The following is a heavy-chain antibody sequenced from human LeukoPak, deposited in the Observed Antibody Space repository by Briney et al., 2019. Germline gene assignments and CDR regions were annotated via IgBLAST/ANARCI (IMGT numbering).Heavy chain of an antibody. V-gene: IGHV4-39*01. Sequence: SETLSLTCTVSGGSISSSSYYWGWIRQPPGKGLEWIGSIYYSGSTYYNPSLKSRVTISVDTPKNQFSLKLSSVTAADTAVYYCASFDSSGYYHYFDYWGQGTLVTVSS. CDR1: GGSISSSSYY. CDR2: IYYSGST. CDR3: ASFDSSGYYHYFDY. J-gene: IGHJ4*02. D-gene: IGHD3-22*01.